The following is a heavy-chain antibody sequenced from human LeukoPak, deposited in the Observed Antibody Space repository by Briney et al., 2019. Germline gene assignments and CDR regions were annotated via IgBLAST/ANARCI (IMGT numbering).Heavy chain of an antibody. CDR2: LSYDGSNK. CDR1: GFTFSSYA. V-gene: IGHV3-30-3*01. D-gene: IGHD2-15*01. Sequence: GSLRLSCAASGFTFSSYAMHWVRQAPGKGLEWVAVLSYDGSNKYYADSVKGRFTISRDNSKNTLYLQMNRLRAEDTAVYYCARGLGYCSGGSCYDMGFDYWGQGTLVTVSS. J-gene: IGHJ4*02. CDR3: ARGLGYCSGGSCYDMGFDY.